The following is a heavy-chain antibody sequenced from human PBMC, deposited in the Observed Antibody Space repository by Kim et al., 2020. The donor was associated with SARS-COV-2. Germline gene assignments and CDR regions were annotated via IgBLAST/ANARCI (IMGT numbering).Heavy chain of an antibody. J-gene: IGHJ3*02. D-gene: IGHD1-26*01. CDR3: ARDSGSYSKGAFDI. CDR1: GFTFSSYA. V-gene: IGHV3-30*04. Sequence: GGSLRLSCAASGFTFSSYAMHWVRQAPGKGLEWVAVISYDGSNKYYADSVKGRFTISRDNSKNTLYLQMNSLRAEDTAVYYCARDSGSYSKGAFDIWGQGTMVTVSS. CDR2: ISYDGSNK.